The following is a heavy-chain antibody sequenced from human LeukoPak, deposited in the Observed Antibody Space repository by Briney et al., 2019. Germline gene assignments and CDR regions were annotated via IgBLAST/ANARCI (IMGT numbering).Heavy chain of an antibody. V-gene: IGHV3-43*02. CDR2: ISGDGGNT. D-gene: IGHD4-17*01. J-gene: IGHJ4*02. CDR1: GFTFDDYA. Sequence: GGSLRLSCAASGFTFDDYAMQWVRQAPGKGLVWVSLISGDGGNTYYADSVKGRFTISRDNSKNSLYLQMNSLRAEETALYYCAKELTTVTRPIPFDYWGQGTLVTVSS. CDR3: AKELTTVTRPIPFDY.